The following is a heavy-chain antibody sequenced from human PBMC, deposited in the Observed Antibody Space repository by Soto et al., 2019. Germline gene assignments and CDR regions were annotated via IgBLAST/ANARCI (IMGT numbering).Heavy chain of an antibody. CDR1: GFTFTRYS. V-gene: IGHV3-21*06. CDR2: ISSTTNYI. Sequence: GSLRLSCAASGFTFTRYSMNWVRQAPGKGLEWVSSISSTTNYIYYGDSMKGRFTISRDNAKNSLYLEMNSLRAEDAAVYYCARESEDLTSNFDYWGQGTLVTVSS. J-gene: IGHJ4*02. CDR3: ARESEDLTSNFDY.